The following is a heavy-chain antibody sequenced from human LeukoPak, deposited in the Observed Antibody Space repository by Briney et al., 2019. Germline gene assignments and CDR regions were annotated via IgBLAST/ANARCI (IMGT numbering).Heavy chain of an antibody. V-gene: IGHV4-39*01. Sequence: SETLTLSCNVSGCTFTTNVYHWGRIRQPPGKGLEWIGSVYYSGSAVYNPSLKSRLTLSVDTSKNQFSLKLSSVTAADTAVYYCARHERPRGGGTYDYFGGQGTLVTVSS. CDR3: ARHERPRGGGTYDYF. CDR1: GCTFTTNVYH. CDR2: VYYSGSA. D-gene: IGHD3-16*01. J-gene: IGHJ4*02.